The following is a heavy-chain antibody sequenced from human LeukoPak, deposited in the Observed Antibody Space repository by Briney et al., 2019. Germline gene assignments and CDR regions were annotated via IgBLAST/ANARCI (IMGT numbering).Heavy chain of an antibody. J-gene: IGHJ1*01. Sequence: SETLSLTCTVSGGSISSSSYYWGWIRQPPGKGLEWVGSVYYSGSTYYNPSLKSLVTTSVDTSNTQFSLKLSSVTAADTAVYYCARDLRRGSYYSSFQHWGQGTLVTVSS. CDR3: ARDLRRGSYYSSFQH. CDR2: VYYSGST. V-gene: IGHV4-39*07. CDR1: GGSISSSSYY. D-gene: IGHD1-26*01.